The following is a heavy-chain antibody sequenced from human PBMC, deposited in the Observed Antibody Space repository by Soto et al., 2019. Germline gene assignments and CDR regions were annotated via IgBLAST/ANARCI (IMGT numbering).Heavy chain of an antibody. Sequence: GGSLRLSCAASGFTFSSYAMSWVRQAPGKGPEWVSAISGSGGSTYYADSVKGRFTISRDNSKNTLYLQMNSLRAEDTAVYYCAKDQYSSGWYGYFDYWGQGTLVTVSS. J-gene: IGHJ4*02. CDR1: GFTFSSYA. V-gene: IGHV3-23*01. D-gene: IGHD6-19*01. CDR3: AKDQYSSGWYGYFDY. CDR2: ISGSGGST.